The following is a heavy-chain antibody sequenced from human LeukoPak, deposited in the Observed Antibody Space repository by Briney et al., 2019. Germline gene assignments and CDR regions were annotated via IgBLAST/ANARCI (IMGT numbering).Heavy chain of an antibody. V-gene: IGHV3-7*03. Sequence: GGSLRLSCAASGFTFNNYWMSWVRQAPGKGLEWVANIKQDGSERYYVDSVKGRFTISRDNAENSLYLQMSSLRAEDTAVYYCARKSGLDYRGQGTLVTVSS. J-gene: IGHJ4*02. CDR3: ARKSGLDY. CDR1: GFTFNNYW. D-gene: IGHD6-25*01. CDR2: IKQDGSER.